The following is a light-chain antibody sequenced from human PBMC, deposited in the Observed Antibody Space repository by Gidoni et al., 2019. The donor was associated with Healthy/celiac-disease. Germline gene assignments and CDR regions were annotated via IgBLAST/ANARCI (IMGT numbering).Light chain of an antibody. V-gene: IGKV4-1*01. CDR2: WAS. CDR3: QQYYSTPRT. J-gene: IGKJ1*01. Sequence: RATINCKSSQSVLYSSNNKNYVAWYQQKPGQPPKLLIYWASTRESGVPDRFSGSGSGTDFTLTISSLQAEDVAVYYCQQYYSTPRTFGQGTKVEIK. CDR1: QSVLYSSNNKNY.